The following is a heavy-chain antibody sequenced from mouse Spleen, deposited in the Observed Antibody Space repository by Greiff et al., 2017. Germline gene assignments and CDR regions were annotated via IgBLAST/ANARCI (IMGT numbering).Heavy chain of an antibody. CDR1: GYTFTSYW. J-gene: IGHJ4*01. V-gene: IGHV1-69*02. CDR2: IDPSDSYT. CDR3: ATPMDY. Sequence: QVQLQQPGAELVKPGASVKLSCKASGYTFTSYWMHWVKQRPGQGLEWIGEIDPSDSYTNYNQKFKGKATLTVDKSSSTAYMQLSSLTSEDSAVYYCATPMDYWGQGTSVTVSS.